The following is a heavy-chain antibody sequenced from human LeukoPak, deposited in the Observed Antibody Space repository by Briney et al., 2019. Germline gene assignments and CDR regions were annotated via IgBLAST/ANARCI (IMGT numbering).Heavy chain of an antibody. CDR2: IYTSGST. J-gene: IGHJ4*02. Sequence: SETLCLTCTVSGGSISSYYWSWIRQPAGKGLEWIGRIYTSGSTNYNPSLKSRVTMSVDTSKNQFSLKLSSVTAADTAVYYCARVSRYFDWLLSGTAFFFDYWGQGTLVTVSS. D-gene: IGHD3-9*01. V-gene: IGHV4-4*07. CDR1: GGSISSYY. CDR3: ARVSRYFDWLLSGTAFFFDY.